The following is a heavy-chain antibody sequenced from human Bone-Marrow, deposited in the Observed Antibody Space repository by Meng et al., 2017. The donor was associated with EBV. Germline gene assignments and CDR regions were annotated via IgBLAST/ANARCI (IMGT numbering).Heavy chain of an antibody. CDR1: GYTFSSFT. Sequence: QLVQSGGEGQKPGASVKVSCKTSGYTFSSFTLNWVRQGPGQGFEWVGWIHGYSANTHYAQKFHGRVNMSTDTSTDTSYMELKNLRPDDTAIYYCVRFSNYVLDHWGQGTLVTVSS. CDR2: IHGYSANT. D-gene: IGHD3-10*01. V-gene: IGHV1-18*01. J-gene: IGHJ4*02. CDR3: VRFSNYVLDH.